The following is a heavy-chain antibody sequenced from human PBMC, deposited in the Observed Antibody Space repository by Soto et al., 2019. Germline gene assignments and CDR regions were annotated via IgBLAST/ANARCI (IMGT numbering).Heavy chain of an antibody. D-gene: IGHD3-3*01. CDR1: GFTFSSYS. Sequence: PGGSLRLSCAASGFTFSSYSMNWVRQAPGKGPEWVSSISGSGGSTYYADSVKGRFTISRDNSKNTLYLQMNSLRAEDTAVYYCAKDAPNDFWSGYYYYYYGMDVWGQGTTVTVSS. J-gene: IGHJ6*02. CDR3: AKDAPNDFWSGYYYYYYGMDV. CDR2: ISGSGGST. V-gene: IGHV3-23*01.